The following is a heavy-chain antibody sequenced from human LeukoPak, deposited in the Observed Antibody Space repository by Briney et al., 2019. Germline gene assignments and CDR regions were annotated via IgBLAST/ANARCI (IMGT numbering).Heavy chain of an antibody. CDR2: INHSGST. V-gene: IGHV4-34*01. J-gene: IGHJ3*02. CDR1: GGSFSGYY. CDR3: ARVSTPDYGDSHDAFDI. Sequence: SETLSLTCAVYGGSFSGYYWSWIRQPPGKGLEWIGGINHSGSTNYNPSLKSRVTISVDTSKNQFSLKLSSVTAADTAVYYCARVSTPDYGDSHDAFDIWGQGTMVTVPS. D-gene: IGHD4-17*01.